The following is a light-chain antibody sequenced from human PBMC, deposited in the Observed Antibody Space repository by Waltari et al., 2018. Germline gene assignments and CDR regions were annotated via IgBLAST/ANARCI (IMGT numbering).Light chain of an antibody. CDR3: QQYGSSPRT. CDR1: QSVSSNS. V-gene: IGKV3-20*01. Sequence: EIVLTQSPGTLSLSPGERATLSCRASQSVSSNSLAWYQQKPGQAPRLLIYAASSRATGIPDRFSGSGSGTDFILTISRLEPEDFAVYYCQQYGSSPRTFGPGTKVDVK. CDR2: AAS. J-gene: IGKJ3*01.